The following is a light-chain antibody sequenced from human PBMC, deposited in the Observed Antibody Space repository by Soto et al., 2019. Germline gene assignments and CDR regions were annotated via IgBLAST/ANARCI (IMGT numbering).Light chain of an antibody. CDR1: QSVGSD. V-gene: IGKV3-15*01. Sequence: IVMTQSPVTLSGSLGERATLSCRASQSVGSDVAWYHQKVGQAPRLLIYDASTRPTGIPDRFSGSGSGTEVTLTINSLQSEDFAVYYCLQFNDWPRTFGQGTKVEMK. CDR3: LQFNDWPRT. J-gene: IGKJ1*01. CDR2: DAS.